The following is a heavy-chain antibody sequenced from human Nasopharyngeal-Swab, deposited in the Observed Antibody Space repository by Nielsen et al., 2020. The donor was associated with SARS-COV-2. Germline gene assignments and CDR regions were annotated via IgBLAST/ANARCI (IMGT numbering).Heavy chain of an antibody. CDR3: ARQYCGGDCDFDY. J-gene: IGHJ4*02. Sequence: GGSLRLSCKGSGYSFTSYWISWVRQMPGKGLEWMGRIDPSDSYTNYSPSFQGHVPISADKSISTAYLQWSSLKASDTAMYYCARQYCGGDCDFDYWGQGTLVTVSS. D-gene: IGHD2-21*01. CDR2: IDPSDSYT. V-gene: IGHV5-10-1*01. CDR1: GYSFTSYW.